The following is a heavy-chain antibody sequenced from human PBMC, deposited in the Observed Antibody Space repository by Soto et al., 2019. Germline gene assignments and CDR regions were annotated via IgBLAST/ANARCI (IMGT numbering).Heavy chain of an antibody. CDR3: ARGPPLGY. Sequence: QVQLQESGPGLVKPSQTLSLTCTVSGGSISSGGYYWSWIRQHPGKGLEWIGYIYYSGSTYYNPPPXXXVXXSVDTSKNQCSLTLSSVPAADAAVYYCARGPPLGYWGQGTLVTVSS. CDR2: IYYSGST. CDR1: GGSISSGGYY. V-gene: IGHV4-31*03. J-gene: IGHJ4*02.